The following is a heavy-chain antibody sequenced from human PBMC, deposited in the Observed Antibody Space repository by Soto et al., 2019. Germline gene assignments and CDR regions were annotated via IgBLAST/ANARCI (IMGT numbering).Heavy chain of an antibody. CDR2: ISAAGDP. J-gene: IGHJ6*04. V-gene: IGHV3-13*05. CDR1: GFTFRNYD. CDR3: ARTDRDFYGLDV. Sequence: EVQLVDSVGGLVQPGGSLRLSCEASGFTFRNYDMHWVRQGTGKGLEWVSGISAAGDPDYADSVEGRFTISRENAQNYFFLQMNSLRVGDTAVYYCARTDRDFYGLDVWGKGTTVIVSS.